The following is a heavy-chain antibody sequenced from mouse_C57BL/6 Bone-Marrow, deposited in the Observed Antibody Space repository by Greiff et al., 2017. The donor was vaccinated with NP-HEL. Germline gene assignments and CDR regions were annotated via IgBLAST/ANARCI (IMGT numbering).Heavy chain of an antibody. CDR3: ARRGCYDYDDGFDY. J-gene: IGHJ2*01. D-gene: IGHD2-4*01. Sequence: QVQLQQPGAELVRPGSSVKLSCKASGYTFTSYWMDWVKQRPGQGLEWIGNIYPSDSETHYNQKFKDKATLTVVKSSSTAYMQLSSLTSEDSAVYYCARRGCYDYDDGFDYWGQGTTLTVSS. CDR2: IYPSDSET. V-gene: IGHV1-61*01. CDR1: GYTFTSYW.